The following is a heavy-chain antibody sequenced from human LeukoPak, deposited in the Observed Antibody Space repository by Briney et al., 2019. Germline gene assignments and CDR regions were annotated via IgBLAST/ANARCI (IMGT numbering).Heavy chain of an antibody. J-gene: IGHJ4*02. Sequence: GGSLRLSCAASGFTFDDYGMSWVRQAPGKGLEWVSGINWNGGITAYADSVKGRFTISRDNAKNSLYLQMNSLRAEDTAVYYCARGSNTIFGGYWGQGTLVTVSS. CDR1: GFTFDDYG. D-gene: IGHD3-3*01. CDR3: ARGSNTIFGGY. CDR2: INWNGGIT. V-gene: IGHV3-20*04.